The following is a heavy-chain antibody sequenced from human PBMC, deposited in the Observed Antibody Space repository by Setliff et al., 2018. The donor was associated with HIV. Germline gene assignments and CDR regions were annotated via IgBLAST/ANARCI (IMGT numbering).Heavy chain of an antibody. J-gene: IGHJ3*02. CDR2: INPDGSAK. Sequence: GESLKISCAASRFTFSNHWMTWVRQAPGKGLEWVANINPDGSAKIYLDSVRGRFTNSRDNAKNSLSLQMNSLRAEDTALYYCARVDATDEAFGMWGQGTMVTVSS. CDR1: RFTFSNHW. CDR3: ARVDATDEAFGM. V-gene: IGHV3-7*01.